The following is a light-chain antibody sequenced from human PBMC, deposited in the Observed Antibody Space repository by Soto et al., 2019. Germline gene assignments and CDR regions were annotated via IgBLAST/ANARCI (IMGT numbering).Light chain of an antibody. J-gene: IGKJ4*01. CDR3: QQSYTTPRT. V-gene: IGKV1-39*01. CDR2: TSS. Sequence: DLQMTQSPSSLSASVGDRVTITCRASQSISRYLNWYQQKPGKAPKLLMYTSSSLQSGVPSRFSGSGSATAFTLTISSLKPEDFATYYCQQSYTTPRTFGGGTKVES. CDR1: QSISRY.